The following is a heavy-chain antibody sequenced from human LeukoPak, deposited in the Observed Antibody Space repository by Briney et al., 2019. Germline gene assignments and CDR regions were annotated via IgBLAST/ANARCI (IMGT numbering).Heavy chain of an antibody. CDR1: GFTFSSYW. CDR3: ATLPVLSYYDSSGYPFDY. D-gene: IGHD3-22*01. V-gene: IGHV3-7*01. J-gene: IGHJ4*02. CDR2: IKQDGSEK. Sequence: GGSLRLSCAASGFTFSSYWMSWVRQAPGKGLEWVANIKQDGSEKYYVDSVKGRFTISRDNAKNSLYLQMNSLRAEDTAVYYCATLPVLSYYDSSGYPFDYWGQGTLVTVSS.